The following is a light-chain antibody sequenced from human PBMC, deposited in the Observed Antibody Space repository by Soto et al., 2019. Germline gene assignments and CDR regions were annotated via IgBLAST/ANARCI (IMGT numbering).Light chain of an antibody. CDR2: DNN. V-gene: IGLV1-51*01. J-gene: IGLJ1*01. CDR3: GSWNSSLSVYV. Sequence: QSVLAQPPSVSAAPGQTVTISCSGSSSNIANDYIYWLQHLPGAAPKLLIYDNNKRPSGIPDRFSGSKSGASATLGISGLQTGDEAGYYCGSWNSSLSVYVFGTGTKVPVL. CDR1: SSNIANDY.